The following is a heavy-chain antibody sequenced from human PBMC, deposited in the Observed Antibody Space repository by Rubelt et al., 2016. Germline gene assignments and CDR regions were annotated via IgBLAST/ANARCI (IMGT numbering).Heavy chain of an antibody. J-gene: IGHJ5*02. V-gene: IGHV4-39*07. D-gene: IGHD2-15*01. Sequence: GSTYYNPSLKSRVTISVDTSKNQFSLKLSSVTAADTAVYYCARGRSSGERYWFDPWGQGTLVTVSS. CDR2: GST. CDR3: ARGRSSGERYWFDP.